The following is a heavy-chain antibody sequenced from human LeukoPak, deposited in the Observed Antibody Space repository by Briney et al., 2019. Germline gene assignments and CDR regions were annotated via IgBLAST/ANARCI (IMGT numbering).Heavy chain of an antibody. CDR2: ISSSSSYI. V-gene: IGHV3-21*01. CDR3: ARESGIAVAGRQDY. D-gene: IGHD6-19*01. J-gene: IGHJ4*02. Sequence: GGSLRLSCAASGFTFSSYSMTWVRQAPGKGLEWVSSISSSSSYIYYADSVKGRFTISRDNAKNSLYLQMNSLRAEDTAVYYCARESGIAVAGRQDYWGQGTLVTVSS. CDR1: GFTFSSYS.